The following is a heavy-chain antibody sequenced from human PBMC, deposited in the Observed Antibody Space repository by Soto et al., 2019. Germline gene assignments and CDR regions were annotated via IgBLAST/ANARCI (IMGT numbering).Heavy chain of an antibody. CDR2: INPNSGGT. D-gene: IGHD2-2*01. CDR1: GCSFTGYY. CDR3: ARLAVTAAIFYFDWYFDL. J-gene: IGHJ2*01. Sequence: XSVKGSCKASGCSFTGYYRDLGRQTPGQGLEWMGWINPNSGGTNYAQKFQGRVTMTRDTSISTAYMELSRLRSDDTAVYYCARLAVTAAIFYFDWYFDLWGRGTLVTVSS. V-gene: IGHV1-2*02.